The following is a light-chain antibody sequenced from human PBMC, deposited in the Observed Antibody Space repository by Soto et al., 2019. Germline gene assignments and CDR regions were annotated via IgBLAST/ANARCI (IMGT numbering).Light chain of an antibody. CDR1: QSVSTY. Sequence: EIVLTQSPANLSLSPWERATLSCRASQSVSTYLAWYQQKPGQGPRLLLYDASTRATGIPARFSGSGSGTDYSLLISSLEPEDFAVYFCQQRSNWPSITFGQGTRLEIK. J-gene: IGKJ5*01. CDR2: DAS. V-gene: IGKV3-11*01. CDR3: QQRSNWPSIT.